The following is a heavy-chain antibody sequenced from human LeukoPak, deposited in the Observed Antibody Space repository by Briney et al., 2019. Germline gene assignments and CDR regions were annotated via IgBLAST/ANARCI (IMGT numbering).Heavy chain of an antibody. CDR1: GGTFSSYA. D-gene: IGHD3-3*01. CDR3: ARGSGGDYDFWSAYSADAFDI. CDR2: IIPIFGTA. Sequence: ASVKVSCKASGGTFSSYAISWVRQAPGQGLEWMGGIIPIFGTANYAQKFQGRVTITADESTSTAYMELSSLRSEDTAVYYCARGSGGDYDFWSAYSADAFDIRGQGTAVTVSS. J-gene: IGHJ3*02. V-gene: IGHV1-69*01.